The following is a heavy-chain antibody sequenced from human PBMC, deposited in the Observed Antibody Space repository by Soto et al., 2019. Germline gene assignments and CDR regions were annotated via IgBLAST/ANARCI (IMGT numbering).Heavy chain of an antibody. CDR1: GFTFSNHW. Sequence: EVQLVESGGGLVQPGGSLRLSCGASGFTFSNHWMSWVRQAPGKGREWVANIKRDGSEINYVDSVKGRFIISRDNAENSLYLQMSSLRAEDTAVYYCARDYSRIAEAGVFDYWGQGTLVTVSS. D-gene: IGHD6-19*01. V-gene: IGHV3-7*05. CDR3: ARDYSRIAEAGVFDY. CDR2: IKRDGSEI. J-gene: IGHJ4*02.